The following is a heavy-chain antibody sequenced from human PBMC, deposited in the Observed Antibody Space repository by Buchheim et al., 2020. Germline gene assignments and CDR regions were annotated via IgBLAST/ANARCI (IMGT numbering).Heavy chain of an antibody. Sequence: QVQLQESGPGLVKPSQTLSLTCTVSGGSISSGSYYWSWIRQPAGKGLEWIGRIYTSGSTNYNPSLKSRVTISVDTSKNQFSLKLSSVTAADTAVYYCARVSNWNYDKLSGEFDPWGQGTL. CDR2: IYTSGST. V-gene: IGHV4-61*02. CDR3: ARVSNWNYDKLSGEFDP. CDR1: GGSISSGSYY. D-gene: IGHD1-7*01. J-gene: IGHJ5*02.